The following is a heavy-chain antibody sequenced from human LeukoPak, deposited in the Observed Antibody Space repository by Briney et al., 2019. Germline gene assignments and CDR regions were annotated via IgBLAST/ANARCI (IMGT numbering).Heavy chain of an antibody. J-gene: IGHJ4*02. CDR2: ISAYNGNT. Sequence: ASVKVSCKASGYTFTSYGISWVRQAPGQGLEWMGWISAYNGNTNYAQKLQGRVTMTTDTSTSTAYMELRSLRSDDTAVYYCARAPLTYYDFWSGYYPFDYWGQGTLVTVSS. CDR3: ARAPLTYYDFWSGYYPFDY. D-gene: IGHD3-3*01. V-gene: IGHV1-18*01. CDR1: GYTFTSYG.